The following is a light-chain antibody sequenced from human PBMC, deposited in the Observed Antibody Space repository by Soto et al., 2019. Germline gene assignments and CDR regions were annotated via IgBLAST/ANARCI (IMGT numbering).Light chain of an antibody. J-gene: IGKJ1*01. CDR1: QTISFS. V-gene: IGKV1-5*01. Sequence: DIRMTQSPSTLSASVGDRVTITCRASQTISFSSAGYQQKPGKAPKLLIYDASTLQSGVPSRFSGSESGTEFILTISGLQPDDFATYYCQQYHGYSLTFGQGTKVEI. CDR3: QQYHGYSLT. CDR2: DAS.